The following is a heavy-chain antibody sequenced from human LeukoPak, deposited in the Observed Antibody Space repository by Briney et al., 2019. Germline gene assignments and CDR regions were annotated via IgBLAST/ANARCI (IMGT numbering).Heavy chain of an antibody. CDR1: GFTFSSYS. CDR2: ISSSSSYI. V-gene: IGHV3-21*01. J-gene: IGHJ4*02. CDR3: ARDGYWNYVWDY. D-gene: IGHD1-7*01. Sequence: AGGSLRLSCAASGFTFSSYSINWVRQAPGKGLEWVSSISSSSSYIYYADSVKGRFTISRDNAKNSLYLQMNSLRAEDTAVYYCARDGYWNYVWDYWSQGTLVTVS.